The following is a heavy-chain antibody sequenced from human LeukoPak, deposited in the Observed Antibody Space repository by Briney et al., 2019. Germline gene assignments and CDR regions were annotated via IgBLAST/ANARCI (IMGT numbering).Heavy chain of an antibody. D-gene: IGHD1-7*01. CDR2: INPSGGRT. J-gene: IGHJ4*02. V-gene: IGHV1-46*01. CDR1: GYTFTSYY. Sequence: ASVKVSCKASGYTFTSYYMHWVRQAPGQGLEWMGIINPSGGRTSYAQKLQGRVTMTTDTSTSTAYMELRSLRSDDTAVYYCARVNWNYLGLGYFDYWGQGTLVTVSS. CDR3: ARVNWNYLGLGYFDY.